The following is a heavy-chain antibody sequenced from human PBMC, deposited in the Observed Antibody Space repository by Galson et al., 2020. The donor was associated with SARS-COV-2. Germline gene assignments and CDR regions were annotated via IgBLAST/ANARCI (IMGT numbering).Heavy chain of an antibody. J-gene: IGHJ4*02. CDR2: ILQDGSKK. Sequence: GGSLRLSCAASGFTFSSHGMHWVRQAPGKGLEWVAVILQDGSKKYYADSVKGRFTISRDNSKNTLYLQMNSLRVEDTAVYYCAKGEKVTVDYRWETYHYDQAFDYWGQGTLITVSS. CDR3: AKGEKVTVDYRWETYHYDQAFDY. D-gene: IGHD1-26*01. V-gene: IGHV3-30*18. CDR1: GFTFSSHG.